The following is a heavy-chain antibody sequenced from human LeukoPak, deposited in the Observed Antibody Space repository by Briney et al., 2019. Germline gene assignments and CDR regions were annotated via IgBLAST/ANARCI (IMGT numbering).Heavy chain of an antibody. Sequence: PSETLSLTCIVSGDSISSSSYYWGWIRQPPGKGLEWIGSIYYSGSTYYNPSLNSRVTISVDTSKNQFSLKLSSVTAADTAVYYCAGGSVVVVATTGDPRAFDLWGQGTMVTVSS. D-gene: IGHD2-15*01. CDR3: AGGSVVVVATTGDPRAFDL. J-gene: IGHJ3*01. V-gene: IGHV4-39*01. CDR2: IYYSGST. CDR1: GDSISSSSYY.